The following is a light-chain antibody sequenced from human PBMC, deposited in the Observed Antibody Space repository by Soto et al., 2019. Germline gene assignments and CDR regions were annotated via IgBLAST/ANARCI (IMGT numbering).Light chain of an antibody. CDR3: QQYNDWPLT. CDR2: GAF. J-gene: IGKJ1*01. CDR1: QSVSSN. Sequence: EIVMTQSPVTLSVSPGERATLSCRASQSVSSNLAWYQQKPDQAPSLLIYGAFTRATGIPARFSGTGSGTEFTLTISSLQSEDFALYYCQQYNDWPLTFGQGTKVDIK. V-gene: IGKV3-15*01.